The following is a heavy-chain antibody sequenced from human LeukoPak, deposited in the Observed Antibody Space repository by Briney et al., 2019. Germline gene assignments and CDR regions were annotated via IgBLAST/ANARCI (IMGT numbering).Heavy chain of an antibody. CDR3: ARDISIAAAGLHYFDY. Sequence: GGSLRLSCAASGFTFSSYAMMWLRQAPGKGLEWVSAISGGGGTTLYADSVKGRFTISRDNSKNTLYLQMNSLRAEDTAVYYCARDISIAAAGLHYFDYWGQGTLVTVSS. CDR2: ISGGGGTT. V-gene: IGHV3-23*01. D-gene: IGHD6-13*01. J-gene: IGHJ4*02. CDR1: GFTFSSYA.